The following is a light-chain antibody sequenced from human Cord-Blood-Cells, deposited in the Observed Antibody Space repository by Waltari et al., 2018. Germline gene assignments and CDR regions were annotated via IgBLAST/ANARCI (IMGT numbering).Light chain of an antibody. V-gene: IGLV2-23*01. J-gene: IGLJ2*01. Sequence: QSALTQPASVSGSPGQSITISCTGTSSDVGSYNLVSWYQQHPGKAPKLMIYEGSKRPSGVSNRFSGSKSGNTASLTFSGLRAEDEADYYCCSYAGSSPVFGGGTKLTVL. CDR3: CSYAGSSPV. CDR1: SSDVGSYNL. CDR2: EGS.